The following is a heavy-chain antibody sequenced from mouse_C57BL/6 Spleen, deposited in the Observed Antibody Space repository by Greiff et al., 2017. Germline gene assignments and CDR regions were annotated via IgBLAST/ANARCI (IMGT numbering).Heavy chain of an antibody. Sequence: EVKLVESGGGLVKPGGSLKLSCAASGFTFSSYAMSWVRQTPEKRLEWVATISDGGSYTYYPDNVKGRFTISRDNAKNNLYLQMSHLKSEDTAMYYCARDTGYGRYFDVWGTGTTVTVSS. D-gene: IGHD1-1*01. CDR3: ARDTGYGRYFDV. CDR1: GFTFSSYA. CDR2: ISDGGSYT. V-gene: IGHV5-4*01. J-gene: IGHJ1*03.